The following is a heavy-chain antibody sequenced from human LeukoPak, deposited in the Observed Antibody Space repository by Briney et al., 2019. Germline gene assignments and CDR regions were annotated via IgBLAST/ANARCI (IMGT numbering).Heavy chain of an antibody. CDR3: TTDLGTYYHGSQRLIPIDY. V-gene: IGHV3-15*01. Sequence: PGGSLRLSRVDSGFTFTNAWMSWVRQAPGKGLEWIGRIKSKTDGETTNYAEPVRGRFTISRDDSKSAVYLQMNSPKIEDTAVYYCTTDLGTYYHGSQRLIPIDYWGQGTLVTVSS. CDR2: IKSKTDGETT. CDR1: GFTFTNAW. D-gene: IGHD3-10*01. J-gene: IGHJ4*02.